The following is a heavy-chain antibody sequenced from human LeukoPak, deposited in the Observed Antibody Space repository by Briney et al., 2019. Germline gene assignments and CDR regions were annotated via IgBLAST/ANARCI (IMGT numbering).Heavy chain of an antibody. Sequence: GASVKVSCKASGYTFTGYYMHWVRQAPGQGLEWMGWINPNSGGTNYAQKFQGRVTMTRDTSISTAYMELSRLRSDDTAVYYCARGGAYCSGGSCSYYYYYYYMDVWGKGTTVTVSS. D-gene: IGHD2-15*01. J-gene: IGHJ6*03. CDR2: INPNSGGT. V-gene: IGHV1-2*02. CDR1: GYTFTGYY. CDR3: ARGGAYCSGGSCSYYYYYYYMDV.